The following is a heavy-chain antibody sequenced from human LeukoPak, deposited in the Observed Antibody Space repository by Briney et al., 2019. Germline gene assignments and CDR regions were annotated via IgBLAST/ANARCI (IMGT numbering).Heavy chain of an antibody. D-gene: IGHD2-21*02. CDR3: AGGVVVTAIPEYFQH. CDR1: GGSMTKYY. J-gene: IGHJ1*01. V-gene: IGHV4-59*01. CDR2: IYYSGST. Sequence: PSETLSLTCTVSGGSMTKYYWSWIRQPPGKGLEWVGYIYYSGSTNYNPSLKSRVTISVDTSKNQFSLKLGSVTAADTAVYYCAGGVVVTAIPEYFQHWGQGTLVTVSS.